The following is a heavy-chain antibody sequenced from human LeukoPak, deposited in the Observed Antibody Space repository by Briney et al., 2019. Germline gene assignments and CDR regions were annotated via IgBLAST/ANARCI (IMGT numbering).Heavy chain of an antibody. Sequence: PGGSLRLSCAASGFTFSSYAMHWVRQAPGKGLEWVAVISYDGSNKYYADSVKGRFTISRDNSKNTLYLQMNSLRAEDTAVYYCARAGDSPRRGASDIWGQGTMVTVSS. CDR1: GFTFSSYA. J-gene: IGHJ3*02. V-gene: IGHV3-30*04. D-gene: IGHD5-12*01. CDR3: ARAGDSPRRGASDI. CDR2: ISYDGSNK.